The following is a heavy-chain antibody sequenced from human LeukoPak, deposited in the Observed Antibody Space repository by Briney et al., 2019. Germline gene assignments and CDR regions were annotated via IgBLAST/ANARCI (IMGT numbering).Heavy chain of an antibody. D-gene: IGHD2-15*01. J-gene: IGHJ6*02. Sequence: RGSLRLSCAASGFTFSNAWMSWVRQAPGKGLEWVGRIKSKTDGGTTDYAAPVKGRFTISRDDSKNTLYLQMNSLKTEDTAVYYCTTGASSYCSGGSCYSTDYYYGMDVWGQGTTVTVSS. CDR3: TTGASSYCSGGSCYSTDYYYGMDV. CDR2: IKSKTDGGTT. V-gene: IGHV3-15*01. CDR1: GFTFSNAW.